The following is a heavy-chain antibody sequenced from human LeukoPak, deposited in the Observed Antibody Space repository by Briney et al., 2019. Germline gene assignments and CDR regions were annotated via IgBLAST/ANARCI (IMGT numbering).Heavy chain of an antibody. CDR2: INPNGGGT. V-gene: IGHV1-2*02. J-gene: IGHJ4*02. CDR3: ARENNSGWYRKAAFDY. Sequence: ASVMVSCKSSVYTFTDYYMHWVRQAPGQGIAWMGWINPNGGGTNFAQSFQGRVTMTRDTSISTAYMELSSLRSDDTAIYYCARENNSGWYRKAAFDYWGQGTLVTVTS. D-gene: IGHD6-19*01. CDR1: VYTFTDYY.